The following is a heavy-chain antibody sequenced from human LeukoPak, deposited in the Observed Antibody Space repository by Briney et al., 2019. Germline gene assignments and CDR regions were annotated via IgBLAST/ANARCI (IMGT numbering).Heavy chain of an antibody. J-gene: IGHJ4*02. CDR3: ARDLGSGQIGTTPGGLDY. D-gene: IGHD1-7*01. V-gene: IGHV1-46*01. CDR2: INPSGEFT. Sequence: GSVEVSCKASGYTFTSYYIHWVRQAPGQGLEWMGLINPSGEFTTYAQKFQGRVTITRDMSTSTVYMELSSLRSEDTAVYYCARDLGSGQIGTTPGGLDYWGQGTLVTVSS. CDR1: GYTFTSYY.